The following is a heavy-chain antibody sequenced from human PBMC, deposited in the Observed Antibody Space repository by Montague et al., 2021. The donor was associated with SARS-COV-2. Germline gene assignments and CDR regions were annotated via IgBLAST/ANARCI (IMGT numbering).Heavy chain of an antibody. CDR2: IYYTGNT. Sequence: ETLSLTCTVSGGSITNNIDYWAWIRQPPGKGLEWIGSIYYTGNTYYNPSLKSPVTISVVTSKNHFTLKLSSVTAAETAVYYCARLKRYFDSSGSPSAFDFWGQGTKVTVSS. D-gene: IGHD3-22*01. J-gene: IGHJ3*01. V-gene: IGHV4-39*02. CDR3: ARLKRYFDSSGSPSAFDF. CDR1: GGSITNNIDY.